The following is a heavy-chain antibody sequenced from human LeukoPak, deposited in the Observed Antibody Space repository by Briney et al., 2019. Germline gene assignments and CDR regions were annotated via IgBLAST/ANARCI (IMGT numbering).Heavy chain of an antibody. CDR3: ARDQNSYGDFFDY. Sequence: SETLSLTCTVSGGSISSSSYYWGWIRQPPGKGLEWIGSIYYSGSTYYNPSLKSRVTMSVDTSKNQFSLKLSSVTAADTAVYYCARDQNSYGDFFDYWGQGTLVTVSS. D-gene: IGHD4-17*01. V-gene: IGHV4-39*07. CDR1: GGSISSSSYY. CDR2: IYYSGST. J-gene: IGHJ4*02.